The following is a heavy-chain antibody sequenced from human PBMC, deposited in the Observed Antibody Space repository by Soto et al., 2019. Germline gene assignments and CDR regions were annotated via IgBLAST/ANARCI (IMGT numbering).Heavy chain of an antibody. CDR2: IYPGDSDT. J-gene: IGHJ3*02. D-gene: IGHD2-15*01. CDR1: GYSFTSYW. Sequence: PGESLKSSCKGSGYSFTSYWIGRVRQMPGKGLEWMGIIYPGDSDTRYSPSFQGQVTISADKSISTAYLQWSSLKASDTAMYYCARHRYCSGGSCYGAFDIWGQGTMVTVSS. V-gene: IGHV5-51*01. CDR3: ARHRYCSGGSCYGAFDI.